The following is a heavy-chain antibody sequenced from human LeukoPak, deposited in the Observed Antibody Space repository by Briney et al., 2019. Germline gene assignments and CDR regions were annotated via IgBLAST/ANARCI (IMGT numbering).Heavy chain of an antibody. CDR2: IYTSGST. J-gene: IGHJ5*02. V-gene: IGHV4-4*07. D-gene: IGHD1-7*01. CDR3: ARGRGKLELRFNWFDP. Sequence: SETLSLTCTASGGSISSYCWSWIRQPAGKGLEWIGRIYTSGSTNYNPSLKSRVTMSVDTSKNQFSLKLSSVTAADTAVYYCARGRGKLELRFNWFDPWGQGTLVTVSS. CDR1: GGSISSYC.